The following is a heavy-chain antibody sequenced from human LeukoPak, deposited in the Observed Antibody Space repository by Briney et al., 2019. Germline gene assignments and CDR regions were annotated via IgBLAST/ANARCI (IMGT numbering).Heavy chain of an antibody. CDR2: ITSSSSSI. V-gene: IGHV3-21*01. CDR3: ARELSPVVKYYFEY. D-gene: IGHD3-22*01. CDR1: GFTFSSYN. Sequence: GGSLRLSCAASGFTFSSYNMNWVRQAPGKGLEWVSSITSSSSSIYYADSVKGRFTISRDNAKNSLYLQMNSLRAEDTALYYCARELSPVVKYYFEYWGQGTLVTVSP. J-gene: IGHJ4*02.